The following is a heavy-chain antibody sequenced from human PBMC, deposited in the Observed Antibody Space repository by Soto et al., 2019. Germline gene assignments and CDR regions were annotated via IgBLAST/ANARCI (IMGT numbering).Heavy chain of an antibody. D-gene: IGHD7-27*01. CDR2: IYYSGST. Sequence: QVQLQESGPGLVKPSETLSLTCTVSGGSISSYYWSWIRQPPGKGLEWIGDIYYSGSTNYNPSLKTRVTTSVDTSKNQFSLRLSSVTAADTAVYYCARAWGYGFDFWGQGTMVTVSS. CDR3: ARAWGYGFDF. CDR1: GGSISSYY. V-gene: IGHV4-59*01. J-gene: IGHJ3*01.